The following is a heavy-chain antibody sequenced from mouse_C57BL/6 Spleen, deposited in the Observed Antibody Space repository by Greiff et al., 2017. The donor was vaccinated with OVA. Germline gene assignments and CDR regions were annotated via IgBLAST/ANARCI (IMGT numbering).Heavy chain of an antibody. CDR2: IDPNSGGT. V-gene: IGHV1-62-3*01. J-gene: IGHJ3*01. Sequence: QVQLQQPGAELVKPGASVKLSCKASGYTFTSYWMHWVKQRPGRGLEWIGRIDPNSGGTKYNEKFKGKATLTVDKSSSTAYMELRSLTSEDSAVYYCARYLVIYDGYSFAYWGQGTLVTVSA. D-gene: IGHD2-3*01. CDR3: ARYLVIYDGYSFAY. CDR1: GYTFTSYW.